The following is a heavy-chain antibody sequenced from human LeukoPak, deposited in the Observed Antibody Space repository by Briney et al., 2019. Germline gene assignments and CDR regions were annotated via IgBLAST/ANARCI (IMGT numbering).Heavy chain of an antibody. Sequence: GGSLGLSCAASGFTFSSYAMSWVRQAPGKGLEWVSAISGSGGSTYYADSVKGRFTISRDNSKNTLYLQMNSLRAEDTAVYYCAKDLLGATTYYFDYWGQGTLVTVSS. V-gene: IGHV3-23*01. J-gene: IGHJ4*02. CDR1: GFTFSSYA. D-gene: IGHD1-26*01. CDR2: ISGSGGST. CDR3: AKDLLGATTYYFDY.